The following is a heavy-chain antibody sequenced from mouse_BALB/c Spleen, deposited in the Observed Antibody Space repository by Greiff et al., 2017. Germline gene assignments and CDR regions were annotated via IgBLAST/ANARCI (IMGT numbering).Heavy chain of an antibody. J-gene: IGHJ2*01. CDR3: ARDGYYLFDY. Sequence: EVQVVESGGGLVQPGGSLKLSCAASGFTFSSYGMSWVRQTPDKRLELVATINSNGGSTYYPDSVKGRFTISRDNAKNTLYLQMSSLKSEDTAMYYCARDGYYLFDYWGQGTTLTVSS. V-gene: IGHV5-6-3*01. D-gene: IGHD2-3*01. CDR2: INSNGGST. CDR1: GFTFSSYG.